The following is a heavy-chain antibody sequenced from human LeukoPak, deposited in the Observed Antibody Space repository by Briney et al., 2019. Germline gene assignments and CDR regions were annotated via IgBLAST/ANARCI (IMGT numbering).Heavy chain of an antibody. V-gene: IGHV1-2*02. Sequence: ASVKVSCKASGYTFTGYYMHWVRQAPGRGLEWMGWINPNSGGTNYAQKFQGRVTMTRDTSISTAYMELSRLRSDDTAVYYCARDLGYCSGGSCYSFDYWGQGTLVTVSS. CDR2: INPNSGGT. CDR1: GYTFTGYY. J-gene: IGHJ4*02. CDR3: ARDLGYCSGGSCYSFDY. D-gene: IGHD2-15*01.